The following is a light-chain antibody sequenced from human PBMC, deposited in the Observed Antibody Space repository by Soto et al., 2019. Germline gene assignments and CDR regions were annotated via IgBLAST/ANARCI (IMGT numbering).Light chain of an antibody. CDR1: SSDVGGYNY. V-gene: IGLV2-14*01. CDR2: DVS. J-gene: IGLJ2*01. CDR3: SSYTSSAYVV. Sequence: QSALTQPASVSGSPGQSITISCTGTSSDVGGYNYVSWYQQHPGKAPKLMIYDVSNRPSGVSNRFSGSKSGNTASLTISGLQAEDEADSYCSSYTSSAYVVFGGGTKLTVL.